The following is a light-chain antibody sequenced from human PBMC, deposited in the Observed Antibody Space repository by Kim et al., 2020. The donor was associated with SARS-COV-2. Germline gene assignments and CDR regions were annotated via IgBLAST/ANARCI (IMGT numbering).Light chain of an antibody. CDR3: SSYTSSSTWV. Sequence: GHSVHISCHGTSSDVGGYNYVSWYQQHPGKAPKLMIYDVSNRPSGVSNRFSGSKSGNTASLTISGLQAEDEADYYCSSYTSSSTWVFGGGTQLTVL. V-gene: IGLV2-14*03. CDR1: SSDVGGYNY. CDR2: DVS. J-gene: IGLJ3*02.